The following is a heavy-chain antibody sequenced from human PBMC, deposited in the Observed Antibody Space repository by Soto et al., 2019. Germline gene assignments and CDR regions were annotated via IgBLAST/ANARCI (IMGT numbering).Heavy chain of an antibody. V-gene: IGHV4-31*03. CDR1: GGSISSGDYY. J-gene: IGHJ4*02. CDR3: ARGGSGDIVVVAAIDY. CDR2: IFYRGST. Sequence: QVQLQESGPGLVKPSQTLSLTCSVSGGSISSGDYYWSWVRQHPGKDLEWIGYIFYRGSTYYNPSLKSRVTISVHTSKNQFSLKLSSVTAAETAVYYCARGGSGDIVVVAAIDYWVQGTLVTVSS. D-gene: IGHD2-15*01.